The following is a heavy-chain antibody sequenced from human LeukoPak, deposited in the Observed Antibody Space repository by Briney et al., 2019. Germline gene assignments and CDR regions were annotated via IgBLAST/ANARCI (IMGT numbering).Heavy chain of an antibody. J-gene: IGHJ4*02. CDR1: GYTFINYA. D-gene: IGHD2-21*02. CDR2: INTNTGNP. CDR3: ARGGSRVVTYGNFDY. V-gene: IGHV7-4-1*02. Sequence: ASVKVSCKASGYTFINYAMNWVRQAPGQGLEWMGWINTNTGNPMYAQGFTGRFVFSLDTSVSTAYLQISSLKTEDTAVYYCARGGSRVVTYGNFDYWGQGTLVTVSS.